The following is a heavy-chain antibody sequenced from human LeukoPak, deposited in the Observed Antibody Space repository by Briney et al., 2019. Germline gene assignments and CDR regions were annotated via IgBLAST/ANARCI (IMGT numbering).Heavy chain of an antibody. CDR1: GFIFSDYY. CDR2: INSPSSNI. J-gene: IGHJ4*02. CDR3: ARDHYNSSGFGYYFDS. Sequence: GGSLRLSCAASGFIFSDYYMTWIRQAPGKGPEWLAYINSPSSNIYYADSVKGRFTISRDNANNLVYLQMNSLRAEDTAVYYCARDHYNSSGFGYYFDSWGQGTLVTVSS. V-gene: IGHV3-11*04. D-gene: IGHD3-22*01.